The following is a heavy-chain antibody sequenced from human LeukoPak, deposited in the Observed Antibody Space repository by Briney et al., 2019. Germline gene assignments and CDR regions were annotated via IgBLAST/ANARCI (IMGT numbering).Heavy chain of an antibody. CDR1: GFSFSNYW. V-gene: IGHV3-74*01. CDR2: INGDGSWT. CDR3: VSFYETY. D-gene: IGHD2-2*01. Sequence: GGSLRLSCAASGFSFSNYWMNWVRQAPGKGLVWVSHINGDGSWTTYADSVKGRFTISKDNAKNTVYLQMNNLRAEDTAVYYCVSFYETYWGRGTLVTVSS. J-gene: IGHJ4*02.